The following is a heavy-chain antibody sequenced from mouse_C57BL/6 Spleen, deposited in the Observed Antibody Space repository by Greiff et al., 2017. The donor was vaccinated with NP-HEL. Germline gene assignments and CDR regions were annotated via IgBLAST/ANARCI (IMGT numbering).Heavy chain of an antibody. CDR3: ARDYGRHAWFAY. CDR1: GYTFTSYW. D-gene: IGHD1-1*01. Sequence: QVQLQQSGAELVKPGASVKLSCKASGYTFTSYWMHWVKQRPGRGLEWIGRIDPKSGGTKYNEKFKSKATLTVDKPTSTAYMQLSSLPSEDSAVYYCARDYGRHAWFAYWGQGTLVTVSA. V-gene: IGHV1-72*01. CDR2: IDPKSGGT. J-gene: IGHJ3*01.